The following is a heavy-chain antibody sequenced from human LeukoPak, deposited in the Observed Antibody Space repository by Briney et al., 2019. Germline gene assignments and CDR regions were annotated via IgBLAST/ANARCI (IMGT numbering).Heavy chain of an antibody. D-gene: IGHD4-17*01. CDR3: ARVTAVTSVDY. CDR1: GGSISSGHYY. J-gene: IGHJ4*02. Sequence: SQTLSLTCTVSGGSISSGHYYWSWIRQPPGKGLEWIGYIFKSGSTYYNPSLKSRVSISIDTSKNQFSLRLSSVAAAETAVYYCARVTAVTSVDYWGQGTLVTVSS. CDR2: IFKSGST. V-gene: IGHV4-30-4*01.